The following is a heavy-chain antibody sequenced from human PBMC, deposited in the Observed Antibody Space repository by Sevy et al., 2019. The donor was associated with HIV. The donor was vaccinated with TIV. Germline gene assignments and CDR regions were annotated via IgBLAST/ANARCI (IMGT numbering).Heavy chain of an antibody. CDR1: GFTFSSYW. V-gene: IGHV3-7*01. D-gene: IGHD3-22*01. CDR2: IKQDMSEK. CDR3: ARAQQVTMLVVIGGLYFDF. J-gene: IGHJ4*02. Sequence: GGSLRLSCAASGFTFSSYWMTWVRQAPGKGLEWVANIKQDMSEKYYADSVKGRFTISRDNARNSLYLQMEGLRAEEPAVYYCARAQQVTMLVVIGGLYFDFWGQGTLVTVSS.